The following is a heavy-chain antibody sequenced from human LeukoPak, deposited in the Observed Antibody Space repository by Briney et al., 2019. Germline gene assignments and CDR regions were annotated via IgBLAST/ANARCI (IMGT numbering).Heavy chain of an antibody. D-gene: IGHD5-18*01. CDR1: GDSISSTSTA. V-gene: IGHV6-1*01. J-gene: IGHJ5*02. CDR2: TYYRSKWYN. Sequence: SQTLSLTCAISGDSISSTSTAWHWIRQSPSRGLEWLGRTYYRSKWYNDYAVSVKGRITINPDTSKNHFSLQLNSVTPEDTAIYYCARIGYSYGGPWGQGTLVTVSS. CDR3: ARIGYSYGGP.